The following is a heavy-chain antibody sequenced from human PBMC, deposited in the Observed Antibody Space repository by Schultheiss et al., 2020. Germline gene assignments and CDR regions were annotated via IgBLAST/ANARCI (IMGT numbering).Heavy chain of an antibody. D-gene: IGHD3-9*01. CDR2: ISYDGSNQ. Sequence: GGSLRLSCAASGFTFSSYGMHWVRQAPGKGLEWVAVISYDGSNQYYADSVKGRFTISRDNARNTLYLQMSSLRDEDTAVYYCATDRDWAFNYWGQGTLVT. CDR3: ATDRDWAFNY. CDR1: GFTFSSYG. V-gene: IGHV3-30*03. J-gene: IGHJ4*02.